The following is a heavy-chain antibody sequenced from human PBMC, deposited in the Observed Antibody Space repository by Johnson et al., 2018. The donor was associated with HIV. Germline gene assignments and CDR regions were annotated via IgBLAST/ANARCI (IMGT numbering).Heavy chain of an antibody. CDR2: ISGIGGST. D-gene: IGHD2-21*01. V-gene: IGHV3-23*04. J-gene: IGHJ3*02. CDR1: GFSFSSYA. Sequence: VKLVESGGGLVQPGGSLRLSCAASGFSFSSYAMSWVRQTPGKGLEWVSAISGIGGSTYYADSVKGRFTISRDNSKNTLYLQMNSLRAEDTALYYCASCGGTVDDAFDIWGQGTMVTVSS. CDR3: ASCGGTVDDAFDI.